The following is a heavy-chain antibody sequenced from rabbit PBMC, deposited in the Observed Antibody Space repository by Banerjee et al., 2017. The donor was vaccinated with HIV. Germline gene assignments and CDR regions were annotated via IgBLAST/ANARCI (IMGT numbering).Heavy chain of an antibody. CDR2: IDTSSTST. CDR3: ARGASSSGYYRLFLRLYFDL. CDR1: GFSFSSSYY. Sequence: QSLEESGGDLVKPGASLTLTCTASGFSFSSSYYLYWVRQAPEKGLEWIACIDTSSTSTYYASWVNGRFTISRSTSLNTVTLQMTSLTAADTATYFCARGASSSGYYRLFLRLYFDLWGPGTLVTVS. J-gene: IGHJ4*01. D-gene: IGHD1-1*01. V-gene: IGHV1S40*01.